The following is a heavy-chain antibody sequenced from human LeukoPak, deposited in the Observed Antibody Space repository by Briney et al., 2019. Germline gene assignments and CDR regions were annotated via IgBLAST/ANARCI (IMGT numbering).Heavy chain of an antibody. CDR3: ARAALRFLEWPDYYYYGMDV. V-gene: IGHV3-23*01. CDR2: ISGTGDST. D-gene: IGHD3-3*01. Sequence: PGGFLRLSCVVSGSRFSSYAMNWVRQSPERGLEWVSAISGTGDSTSYADSLKGRFTISRDNSKNTLYLQMNSLRAEDTAVYYCARAALRFLEWPDYYYYGMDVWGQGTTVTVSS. J-gene: IGHJ6*02. CDR1: GSRFSSYA.